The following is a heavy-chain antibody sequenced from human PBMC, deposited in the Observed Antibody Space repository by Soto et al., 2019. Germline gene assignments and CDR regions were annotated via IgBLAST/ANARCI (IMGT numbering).Heavy chain of an antibody. CDR3: AREYSGYGSFEY. V-gene: IGHV1-3*01. CDR1: GYTFAIYT. J-gene: IGHJ4*02. Sequence: QVQLVQSGAEVKEPGASVKVSCKTSGYTFAIYTMHWVRQAPGQRLEWMGWINAGNGNTKYSQKFQGRVTITKYTSASTAYMELSSLKSEDTAVYDCAREYSGYGSFEYWGQGTLVTVSS. CDR2: INAGNGNT. D-gene: IGHD5-12*01.